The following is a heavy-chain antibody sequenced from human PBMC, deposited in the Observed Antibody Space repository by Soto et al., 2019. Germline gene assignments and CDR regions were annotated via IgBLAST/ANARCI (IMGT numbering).Heavy chain of an antibody. CDR1: GFTFSSYA. CDR2: ISGSGGST. J-gene: IGHJ6*02. CDR3: AKDRNWAYYYYGMDV. Sequence: GGSLRLSCAASGFTFSSYAMSWVRQAPGKGLEWVSAISGSGGSTYYADSVKGRFTISRDNSKNTLYLQMNSLRAEDTAVYYCAKDRNWAYYYYGMDVWGQGTTVTVSS. D-gene: IGHD7-27*01. V-gene: IGHV3-23*01.